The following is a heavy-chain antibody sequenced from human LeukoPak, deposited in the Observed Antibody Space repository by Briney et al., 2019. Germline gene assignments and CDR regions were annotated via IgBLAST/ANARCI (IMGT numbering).Heavy chain of an antibody. J-gene: IGHJ4*02. CDR1: SGSIRNSNYY. Sequence: QASETLSLTCTVSSGSIRNSNYYWGWIRQPPGKGLEWIGSVFYDGSSDYNPSLKSRVTISVDTSKNQFSLKLSSVTAADTAVYYCARSRGIAAQPFDYWGQGTLVTVSS. CDR3: ARSRGIAAQPFDY. V-gene: IGHV4-39*01. D-gene: IGHD6-6*01. CDR2: VFYDGSS.